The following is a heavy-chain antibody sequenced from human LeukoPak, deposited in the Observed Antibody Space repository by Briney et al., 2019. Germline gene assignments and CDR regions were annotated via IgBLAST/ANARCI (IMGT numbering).Heavy chain of an antibody. Sequence: SETLSLTCTVSGGSTISYNWSWIRQPPGRGLERIGYIYYSGSTNYNPSLKSRVTISVDTSKNQFSLKLSSVTAADTAVYYCARLVRAAAANYYYYYGMDVWGQGTTVTVSS. CDR1: GGSTISYN. CDR2: IYYSGST. V-gene: IGHV4-59*08. J-gene: IGHJ6*02. CDR3: ARLVRAAAANYYYYYGMDV. D-gene: IGHD6-13*01.